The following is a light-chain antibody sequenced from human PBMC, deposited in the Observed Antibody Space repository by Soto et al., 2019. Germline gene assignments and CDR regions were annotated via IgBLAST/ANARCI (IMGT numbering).Light chain of an antibody. CDR3: QQYNTYPST. CDR2: KAS. CDR1: QSIGSW. J-gene: IGKJ2*01. Sequence: DNQMTQSPSTLSASVGDRVTITCRASQSIGSWLAWYKQTPGKAPKLLIYKASSLESGVPSRFSGSGSGTEFTLTISSLQPDDFETYYCQQYNTYPSTFGQGTK. V-gene: IGKV1-5*03.